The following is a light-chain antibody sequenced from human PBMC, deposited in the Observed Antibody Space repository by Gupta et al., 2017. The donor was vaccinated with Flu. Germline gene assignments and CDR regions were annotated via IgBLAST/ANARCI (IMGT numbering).Light chain of an antibody. Sequence: EVVMTQSPATLSVSPGERATLSCRASQSIRRNLAWYHQRPGQAPRLLISGASTRATGISARFSGSGSGTEFTLTISSLQSEDFAVYYCQQYDQWPITFGQGTPVDIK. CDR1: QSIRRN. CDR3: QQYDQWPIT. V-gene: IGKV3-15*01. J-gene: IGKJ5*01. CDR2: GAS.